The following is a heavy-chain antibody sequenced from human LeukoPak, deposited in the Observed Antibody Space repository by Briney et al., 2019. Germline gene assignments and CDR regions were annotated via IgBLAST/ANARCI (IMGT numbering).Heavy chain of an antibody. CDR3: ARGTTGTTRRMDV. J-gene: IGHJ6*02. Sequence: HGESLKISCKGSGYSFTSYWIGWVRQMPGKGLEWMGIIYPGDSDIRYSPSFEGQVTISADKSISTAYLQWSSLKASDTAMYYCARGTTGTTRRMDVWGQGTTVIVSS. CDR2: IYPGDSDI. CDR1: GYSFTSYW. V-gene: IGHV5-51*01. D-gene: IGHD1-1*01.